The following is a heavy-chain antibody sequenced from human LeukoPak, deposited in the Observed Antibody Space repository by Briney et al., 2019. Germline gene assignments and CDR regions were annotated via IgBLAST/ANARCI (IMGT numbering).Heavy chain of an antibody. J-gene: IGHJ3*02. Sequence: SQTLSLTCAISGDSVSSNSAAWNWIRQSPSRGLEWLGRTYYRSKWYNDYAVSVKSRITINPDTSKNQFSLQLNSVTPEDTAVYYCAQGYCSSTSCLGLYAFDTWGQGTMVTVSS. CDR2: TYYRSKWYN. CDR3: AQGYCSSTSCLGLYAFDT. D-gene: IGHD2-2*01. CDR1: GDSVSSNSAA. V-gene: IGHV6-1*01.